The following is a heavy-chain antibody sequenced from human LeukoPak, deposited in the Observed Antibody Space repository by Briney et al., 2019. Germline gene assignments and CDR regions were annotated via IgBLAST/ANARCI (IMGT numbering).Heavy chain of an antibody. CDR2: FDPEDGET. CDR1: GYTLTELS. D-gene: IGHD3-9*01. CDR3: ATVAFRYYDILTGYYRNMDV. Sequence: ASVKVSCKVSGYTLTELSMHWVRQAPGKGLEWMGGFDPEDGETIYAQEFQGRVTMTEDTSTDTAYMELSSLRSEDTAVYYCATVAFRYYDILTGYYRNMDVWGKGTTVTVSS. V-gene: IGHV1-24*01. J-gene: IGHJ6*03.